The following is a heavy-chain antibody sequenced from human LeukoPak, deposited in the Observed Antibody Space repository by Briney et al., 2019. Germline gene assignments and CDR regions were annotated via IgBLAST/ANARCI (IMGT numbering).Heavy chain of an antibody. CDR2: IYDTGTT. D-gene: IGHD3-10*01. CDR3: AIERDSLIRGVLGAMDV. CDR1: EVSDTGNY. V-gene: IGHV3-53*01. Sequence: GGSLRLFCAPSEVSDTGNYMSWVRQAPGQGLEWLSLIYDTGTTHYADSVKGRFTISRDNSKNTVYLQMNYLRVKDTAVYYCAIERDSLIRGVLGAMDVWGKGTTVTVSS. J-gene: IGHJ6*03.